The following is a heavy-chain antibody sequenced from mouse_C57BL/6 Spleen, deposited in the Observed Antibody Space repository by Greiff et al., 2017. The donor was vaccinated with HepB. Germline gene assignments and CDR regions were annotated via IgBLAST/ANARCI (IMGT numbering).Heavy chain of an antibody. J-gene: IGHJ2*01. V-gene: IGHV1-81*01. D-gene: IGHD2-1*01. Sequence: LVESGAELARPGASVKLSCKASGYTFTSYGISWVKQRTGQGLEWIGEIYPRSGNTYYNEKFKGKATLTADKSSSTAYMELRSLTSEDSAVYFCAREGDYYGNYYFDYWGQGTTLTVSS. CDR3: AREGDYYGNYYFDY. CDR1: GYTFTSYG. CDR2: IYPRSGNT.